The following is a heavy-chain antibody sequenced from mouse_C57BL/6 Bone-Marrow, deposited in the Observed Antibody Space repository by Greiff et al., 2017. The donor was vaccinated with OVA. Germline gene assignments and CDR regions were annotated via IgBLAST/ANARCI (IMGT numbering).Heavy chain of an antibody. CDR2: IYPRSGNT. CDR3: ARSGYYGVFDY. CDR1: GYTFTSYG. D-gene: IGHD1-1*01. J-gene: IGHJ2*01. V-gene: IGHV1-81*01. Sequence: VQLQQSGAELARPGASVKLSCKASGYTFTSYGISWVKQRTGQGLEWIGEIYPRSGNTYYNEKFKGKATLTADKSSSTAYMELRSLTSEDAAVYFCARSGYYGVFDYWGQGTTLTVSS.